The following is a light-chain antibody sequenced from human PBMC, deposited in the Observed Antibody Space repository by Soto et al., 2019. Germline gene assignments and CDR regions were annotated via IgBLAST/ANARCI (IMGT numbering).Light chain of an antibody. V-gene: IGKV3-20*01. CDR1: QSVSSSY. CDR2: SAS. J-gene: IGKJ2*01. Sequence: DIVLTQSPGTLSLSPGEGATLSCRASQSVSSSYLAWYQQKPGQAPRLLIFSASSRASGIPDRFSGSGSGTDFTLTISRLEPEDFAFHHCQQYGSSPYTFGQGTKLEIK. CDR3: QQYGSSPYT.